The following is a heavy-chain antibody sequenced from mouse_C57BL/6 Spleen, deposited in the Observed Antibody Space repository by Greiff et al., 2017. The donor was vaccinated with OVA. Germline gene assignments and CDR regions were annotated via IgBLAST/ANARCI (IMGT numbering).Heavy chain of an antibody. V-gene: IGHV1-55*01. CDR2: IYPGSGST. CDR3: ALITTVVATKYFDV. CDR1: GYTFTSYW. Sequence: QVQLQQPGAELVKPGASVKMSCKASGYTFTSYWITWVKQRPGQGLEWIGDIYPGSGSTNYNVKFKSKATLTVDTSSSTAYMQLSSLTSEDSAVYYCALITTVVATKYFDVWGTGTTVTVSS. J-gene: IGHJ1*03. D-gene: IGHD1-1*01.